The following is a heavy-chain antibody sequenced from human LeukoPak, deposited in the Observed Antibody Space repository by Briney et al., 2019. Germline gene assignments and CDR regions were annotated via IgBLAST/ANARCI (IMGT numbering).Heavy chain of an antibody. CDR3: AKDSSGYDSPYY. J-gene: IGHJ4*02. V-gene: IGHV3-30*18. Sequence: GRSLRLSCAASGFTFSSYGMHWVRQAPGKGLEWVAVISYDGSNKYYADSVKGRFTISRDNSKNTPYLQMNSLRAEDTAVYYCAKDSSGYDSPYYWGQGTLVTVSS. CDR1: GFTFSSYG. CDR2: ISYDGSNK. D-gene: IGHD5-12*01.